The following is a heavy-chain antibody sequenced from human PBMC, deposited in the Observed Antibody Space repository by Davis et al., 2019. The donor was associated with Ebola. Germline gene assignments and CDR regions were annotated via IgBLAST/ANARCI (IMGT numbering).Heavy chain of an antibody. J-gene: IGHJ4*02. CDR2: TWNDGSNK. CDR1: GFTFSSYG. Sequence: PGGSLRLSCAASGFTFSSYGMHWVRQAPGKGLEWVAVTWNDGSNKYYSDSVKGRFTISRDSSKNTLYLQMNSLRAEDTAVYYCARDPPQSGGYVWGQGTLVTVSS. V-gene: IGHV3-33*01. CDR3: ARDPPQSGGYV. D-gene: IGHD5-12*01.